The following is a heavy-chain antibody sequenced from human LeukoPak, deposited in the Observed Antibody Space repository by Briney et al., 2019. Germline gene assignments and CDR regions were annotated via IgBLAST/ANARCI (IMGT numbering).Heavy chain of an antibody. D-gene: IGHD3-22*01. CDR2: IVVGSGNT. CDR1: GFTFTTSA. Sequence: SVKVSCKASGFTFTTSAVQWVRQARGQRLEWIGWIVVGSGNTNYAQKFQERVTITRDMSTSTVYKDLSSQRSEDTAVYYCAAASNYYDRSNYYSYAMDVWGQGTTVTVSS. J-gene: IGHJ6*02. CDR3: AAASNYYDRSNYYSYAMDV. V-gene: IGHV1-58*01.